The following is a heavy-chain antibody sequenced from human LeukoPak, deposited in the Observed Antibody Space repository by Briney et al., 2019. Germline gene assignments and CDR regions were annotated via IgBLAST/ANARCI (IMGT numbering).Heavy chain of an antibody. Sequence: ASVKVSCKASGYTFTNYGISWVRQAPGQGLEWMGWISAYNYNTNYAQKFQGRVTMTTDTSTSTAYMELRSLRSDDTAVYYCVLRLGGELHWGQGTLVTVSS. V-gene: IGHV1-18*01. J-gene: IGHJ4*02. CDR1: GYTFTNYG. CDR3: VLRLGGELH. D-gene: IGHD1-7*01. CDR2: ISAYNYNT.